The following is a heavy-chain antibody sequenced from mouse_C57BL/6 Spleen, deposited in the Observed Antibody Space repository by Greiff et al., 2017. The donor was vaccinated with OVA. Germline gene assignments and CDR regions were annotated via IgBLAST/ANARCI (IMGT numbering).Heavy chain of an antibody. J-gene: IGHJ4*01. CDR3: ARRDGSNYAMDY. CDR2: ISSGGSYT. CDR1: GFTFSSYG. Sequence: EVQGVESGGDLVKPGGSLKLSCAASGFTFSSYGMSWVRQTPDKRLEWVATISSGGSYTYYPDSVKGRFTISRYNAKNTLYLQMSSLKSEDTAMYYCARRDGSNYAMDYWGQGTSVTVSS. V-gene: IGHV5-6*01. D-gene: IGHD1-1*01.